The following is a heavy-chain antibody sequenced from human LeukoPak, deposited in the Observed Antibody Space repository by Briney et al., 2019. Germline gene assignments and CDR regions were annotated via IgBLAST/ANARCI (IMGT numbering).Heavy chain of an antibody. CDR2: INPDGSAE. V-gene: IGHV3-7*01. CDR3: ARLFGGVTTFDY. J-gene: IGHJ4*02. CDR1: GFSISNYW. D-gene: IGHD4-17*01. Sequence: PGGSLRLSCAPSGFSISNYWMSWVRQGPGKGLEWVASINPDGSAERYVDSVKGRFTISRDNAKNSMYLQMNSLSAEDTALFYCARLFGGVTTFDYWGQGTLVTVSS.